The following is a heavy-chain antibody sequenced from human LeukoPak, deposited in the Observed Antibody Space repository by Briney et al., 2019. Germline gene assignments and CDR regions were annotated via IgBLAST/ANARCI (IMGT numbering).Heavy chain of an antibody. V-gene: IGHV4-30-2*01. J-gene: IGHJ3*02. CDR1: GGSISSGGYS. CDR2: IYHSGST. CDR3: ARVGNDYGDYHGAFDI. Sequence: PSETLSLTCAVSGGSISSGGYSWSWIRQPPGKGLEWIRYIYHSGSTYYNPSLKSRVTISVDRSKNQFSLKLSSVTAADTAVYSCARVGNDYGDYHGAFDIWGQGTMVTVSS. D-gene: IGHD4-17*01.